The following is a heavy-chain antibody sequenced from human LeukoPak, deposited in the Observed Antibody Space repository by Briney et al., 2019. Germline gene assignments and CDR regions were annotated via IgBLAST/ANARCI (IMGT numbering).Heavy chain of an antibody. J-gene: IGHJ4*02. CDR2: ISYDGSNK. CDR1: GFTFSSYG. CDR3: ARDPWIQLWSYYFDY. V-gene: IGHV3-30*03. D-gene: IGHD5-18*01. Sequence: GGSLRLSCAVSGFTFSSYGMHWVRQAPGKGLERVAVISYDGSNKYYADSVKGRFTISRDNSKNTLYLQMNSLRVEDTAVYYCARDPWIQLWSYYFDYWGQGTLVTVSS.